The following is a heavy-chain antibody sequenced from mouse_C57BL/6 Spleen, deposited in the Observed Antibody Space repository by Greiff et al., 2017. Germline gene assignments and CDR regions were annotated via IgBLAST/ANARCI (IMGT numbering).Heavy chain of an antibody. V-gene: IGHV7-3*01. D-gene: IGHD4-1*01. CDR2: IRNKANGYTT. CDR3: ARYRDNWDEWYFDV. J-gene: IGHJ1*03. Sequence: EVQVVESGGGLVQPGGSLSLSCAASGFTFTDYYMSWVRQPPGKALEWLGFIRNKANGYTTEYSASVKGRFTISRDNSQSILYLQMNALRAEDSATYYCARYRDNWDEWYFDVWGTGTTVTVSS. CDR1: GFTFTDYY.